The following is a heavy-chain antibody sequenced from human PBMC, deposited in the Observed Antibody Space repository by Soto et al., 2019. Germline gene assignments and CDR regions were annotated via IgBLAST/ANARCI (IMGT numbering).Heavy chain of an antibody. J-gene: IGHJ4*02. Sequence: QVQLVQSGAEVKKPGASVKVSCKASGYTFTSYGISWVRQAPGQGLEWMGWISAYNGNTNHAQKLQGRVTMTTDTPXXTAYMELGSLRSDDTAVYYCASERGGGYSGYELDSWGQGTLVTVSS. CDR1: GYTFTSYG. CDR2: ISAYNGNT. CDR3: ASERGGGYSGYELDS. V-gene: IGHV1-18*01. D-gene: IGHD5-12*01.